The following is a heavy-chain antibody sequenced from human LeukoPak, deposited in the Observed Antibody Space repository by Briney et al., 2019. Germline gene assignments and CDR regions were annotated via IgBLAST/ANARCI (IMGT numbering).Heavy chain of an antibody. Sequence: SVKVSCKASGGTFSSYAISWVRQAPGQGLEWMGGIIPIFGTANYAQKFQGRVTITADESTSTAYMELSSLRSEDTAVYYCARDVTPYYYDSSGYPLDAFDIWGQGTMVTVAS. J-gene: IGHJ3*02. CDR3: ARDVTPYYYDSSGYPLDAFDI. D-gene: IGHD3-22*01. CDR1: GGTFSSYA. CDR2: IIPIFGTA. V-gene: IGHV1-69*13.